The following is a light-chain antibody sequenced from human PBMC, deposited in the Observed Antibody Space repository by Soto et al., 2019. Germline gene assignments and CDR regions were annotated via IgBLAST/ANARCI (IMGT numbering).Light chain of an antibody. CDR1: RTVIRNN. J-gene: IGKJ4*01. CDR2: GAS. CDR3: QQLESYPST. V-gene: IGKV3-20*01. Sequence: EIVLTQSPDTLSLSAWERANLSCRASRTVIRNNLAWHQQKPGQTPRLLVYGASNRATGIPDRFSGSGSGTDFTLTISRLEPDDFATYYCQQLESYPSTFGGGTKVDIK.